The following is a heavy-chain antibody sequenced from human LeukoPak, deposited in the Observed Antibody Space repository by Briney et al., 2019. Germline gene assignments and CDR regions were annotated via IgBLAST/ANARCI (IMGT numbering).Heavy chain of an antibody. CDR3: AKDLWGYCSSTSCPNDAFDI. V-gene: IGHV3-23*01. CDR2: ISGSGGST. CDR1: GFTFSSYA. Sequence: PGGSLRLSCAASGFTFSSYAMSWVRQAPGKGLEWVSAISGSGGSTYYADSVKGRFTISRDNSKNTLYLQMNSLRAEDTAVYYCAKDLWGYCSSTSCPNDAFDIWGQGTMVTVSS. J-gene: IGHJ3*02. D-gene: IGHD2-2*01.